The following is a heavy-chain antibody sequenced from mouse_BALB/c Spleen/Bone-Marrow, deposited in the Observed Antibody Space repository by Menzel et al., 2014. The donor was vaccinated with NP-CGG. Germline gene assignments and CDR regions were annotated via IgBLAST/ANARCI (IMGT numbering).Heavy chain of an antibody. CDR2: IDTSDSYT. D-gene: IGHD2-2*01. Sequence: VKLMESGAELVMPRASVKMSCKASGYTFTDYWMHWVKQRPGQGLEWIGAIDTSDSYTSYNQKFKGKATLTVDESSSTAYMQLSSLTSEDSAVYYCAREGYGYQYFDYWGQGTTLTVSS. CDR3: AREGYGYQYFDY. CDR1: GYTFTDYW. V-gene: IGHV1-69*01. J-gene: IGHJ2*01.